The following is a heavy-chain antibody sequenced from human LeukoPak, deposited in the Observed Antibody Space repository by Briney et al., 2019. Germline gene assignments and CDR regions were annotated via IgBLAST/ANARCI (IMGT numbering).Heavy chain of an antibody. J-gene: IGHJ4*02. CDR2: IQPDGSEG. V-gene: IGHV3-7*01. CDR3: AKVEFLDLVAPVH. D-gene: IGHD3/OR15-3a*01. Sequence: GGSLRLSCAASGFTFSSKWMSWVRQAPGKGLEWVGNIQPDGSEGYPVDSVKGRFTISRDNARNSLFLQMNSLRAEDTAVYYCAKVEFLDLVAPVHWGQGTLVTVSS. CDR1: GFTFSSKW.